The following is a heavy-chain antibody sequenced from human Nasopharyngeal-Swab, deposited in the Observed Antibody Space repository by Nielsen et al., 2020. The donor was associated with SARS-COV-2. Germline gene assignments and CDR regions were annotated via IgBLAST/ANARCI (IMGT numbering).Heavy chain of an antibody. CDR2: IGDKDHNYAT. CDR1: GFIFSASA. Sequence: GESLKISCAASGFIFSASAIHWVRQASGKGLELLGRIGDKDHNYATTYGASVQGRFTISRDDSKNTAFLQMDSLKTEDTALYYCTTDFYFDYWGQGTLVTVSS. J-gene: IGHJ4*02. V-gene: IGHV3-73*01. CDR3: TTDFYFDY.